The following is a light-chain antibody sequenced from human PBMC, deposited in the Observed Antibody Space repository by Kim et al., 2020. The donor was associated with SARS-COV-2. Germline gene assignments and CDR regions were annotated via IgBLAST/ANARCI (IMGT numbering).Light chain of an antibody. Sequence: ASVGDRVTITCRASQGISNFFAWYQQKPGKMPNLLIYAASTLQSGVPSRFSGSGSETDFTLTISSLQPEDVATYYCQKYNSAPLTFGGGTKVDIK. CDR3: QKYNSAPLT. J-gene: IGKJ4*01. CDR2: AAS. CDR1: QGISNF. V-gene: IGKV1-27*01.